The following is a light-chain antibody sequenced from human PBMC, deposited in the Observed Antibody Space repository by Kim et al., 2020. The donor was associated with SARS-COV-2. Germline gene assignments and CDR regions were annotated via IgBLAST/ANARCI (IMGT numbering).Light chain of an antibody. CDR3: QQYNSYSRYT. J-gene: IGKJ2*01. V-gene: IGKV1-5*03. CDR1: QSISSW. Sequence: ASVGDRVIITCRASQSISSWLAWYQQKPGKAPKLLIYKASNLESGVPSRFSGSGSGTEFTLTISSLQPDDFATYYCQQYNSYSRYTFGQGTKLEI. CDR2: KAS.